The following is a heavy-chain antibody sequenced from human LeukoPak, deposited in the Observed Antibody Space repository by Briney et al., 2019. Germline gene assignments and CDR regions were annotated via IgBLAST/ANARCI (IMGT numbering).Heavy chain of an antibody. CDR3: ARNLMYCSSTTCYLDY. CDR2: MNPKNGDT. D-gene: IGHD2-2*01. CDR1: GYTFTSYD. Sequence: ASVKVSCTASGYTFTSYDINWVRQAPGQGLEWMGLMNPKNGDTVYAQKFQGRVTITRDTSISTAYFELSSLRSEDTAVYYCARNLMYCSSTTCYLDYWGQGTLVTVSS. V-gene: IGHV1-8*01. J-gene: IGHJ4*02.